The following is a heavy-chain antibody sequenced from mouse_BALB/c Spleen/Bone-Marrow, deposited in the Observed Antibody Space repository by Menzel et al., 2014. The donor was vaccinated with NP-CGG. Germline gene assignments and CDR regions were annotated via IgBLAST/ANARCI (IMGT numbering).Heavy chain of an antibody. Sequence: EVQLVESGPDLVKPSQSLSLTCTVTGYSITSGYSWHWTRQFPGNKLEWMGYIHYSGSTNYNPSLKSRISITRDTSKNQFFLQLNSVTTEDTATYYCARRTEVRLVYYFDYWGQGTTLTVSS. CDR2: IHYSGST. V-gene: IGHV3-1*02. CDR1: GYSITSGYS. D-gene: IGHD2-14*01. J-gene: IGHJ2*01. CDR3: ARRTEVRLVYYFDY.